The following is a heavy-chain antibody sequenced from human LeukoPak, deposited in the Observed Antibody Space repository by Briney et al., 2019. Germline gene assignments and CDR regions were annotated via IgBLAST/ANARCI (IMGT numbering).Heavy chain of an antibody. V-gene: IGHV1-18*01. CDR1: GYTFTSFG. CDR3: ARDRAAYCGGDCYSAGLVY. CDR2: INAYNGNT. D-gene: IGHD2-21*02. Sequence: ASVKVSCKASGYTFTSFGFSWVRQAPGQGLEWMGWINAYNGNTNYAQKLQGRVTMTRDTSTSTVYMELSSLRSEDTAVYYCARDRAAYCGGDCYSAGLVYWGQGTLVTVSS. J-gene: IGHJ4*02.